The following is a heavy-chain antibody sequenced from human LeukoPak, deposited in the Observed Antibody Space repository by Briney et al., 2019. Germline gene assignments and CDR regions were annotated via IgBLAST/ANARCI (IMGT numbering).Heavy chain of an antibody. CDR2: IYYSGNT. J-gene: IGHJ4*02. CDR3: ARLRTVNYFDY. D-gene: IGHD3-10*01. Sequence: KPSETLSLTCTVSGGSISSGGYYWSWIRQHPGKGLEWIGYIYYSGNTYYNPSLKSRVTISVDTSKNQFSLKLTSVTAADTAVYYCARLRTVNYFDYWGQGTLVTVSS. CDR1: GGSISSGGYY. V-gene: IGHV4-39*01.